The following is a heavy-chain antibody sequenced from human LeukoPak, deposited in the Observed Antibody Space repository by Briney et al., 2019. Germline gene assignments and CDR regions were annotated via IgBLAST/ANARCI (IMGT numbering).Heavy chain of an antibody. J-gene: IGHJ6*03. V-gene: IGHV4-34*12. Sequence: SETLSLTCSVSGGSFSGYHWRWIRKPPGKELEWIGEIIHSGSTNYNPSLKSRVTISVDTSKNQFSLKLSSVTAADTAIYYCEGSSYNSYYYYMDVWGKGTTVTVSS. CDR2: IIHSGST. CDR1: GGSFSGYH. D-gene: IGHD2-2*01. CDR3: EGSSYNSYYYYMDV.